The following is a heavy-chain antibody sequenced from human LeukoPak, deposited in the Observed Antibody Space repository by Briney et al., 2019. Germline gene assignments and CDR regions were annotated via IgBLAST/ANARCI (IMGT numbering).Heavy chain of an antibody. CDR1: GFTFSSYG. CDR3: ARDNLYYYDSSGYYYDD. CDR2: ISSSGSTI. Sequence: GGSLRLSCAASGFTFSSYGIHWVRQAPGKGLEWVSYISSSGSTIYYADSVKGRFTISRDNAKNSLYLQMNSLRAEDTAVYYCARDNLYYYDSSGYYYDDWGQGTLVTVSS. J-gene: IGHJ4*02. D-gene: IGHD3-22*01. V-gene: IGHV3-48*04.